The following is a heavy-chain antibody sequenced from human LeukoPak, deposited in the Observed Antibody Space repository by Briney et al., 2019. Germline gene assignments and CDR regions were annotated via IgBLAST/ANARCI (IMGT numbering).Heavy chain of an antibody. Sequence: GGSLRLSCVASGFTFSEAWMTWVRQAPGKGLEWVGRIFSKTSGGTVQNAAPVNGRFTISRDDSKNTLYLEMVSLKTEDTALYYCVAILGGAYGMGVWGQGTTVTVSS. CDR3: VAILGGAYGMGV. J-gene: IGHJ6*02. CDR2: IFSKTSGGTV. V-gene: IGHV3-15*01. CDR1: GFTFSEAW. D-gene: IGHD3-10*01.